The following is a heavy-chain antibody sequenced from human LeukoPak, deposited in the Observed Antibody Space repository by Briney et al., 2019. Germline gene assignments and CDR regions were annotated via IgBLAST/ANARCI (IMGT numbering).Heavy chain of an antibody. Sequence: SETLSLTCAVYGGSFSGYYWSWIRQPPGKGLEWIGENNHSGSTNYNPSLKSRVTISVDTSKNQFSLKLSSVTAADTAVYYCARLTMVRGVNYWGQGTLVTVSS. V-gene: IGHV4-34*01. D-gene: IGHD3-10*01. CDR1: GGSFSGYY. J-gene: IGHJ4*02. CDR3: ARLTMVRGVNY. CDR2: NNHSGST.